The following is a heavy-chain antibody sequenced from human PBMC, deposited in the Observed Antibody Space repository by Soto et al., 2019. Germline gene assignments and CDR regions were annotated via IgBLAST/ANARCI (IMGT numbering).Heavy chain of an antibody. CDR1: GFTFSNYA. D-gene: IGHD2-21*01. J-gene: IGHJ4*02. CDR3: AKNIVVEATSLVYFDY. CDR2: ISGTAGHT. Sequence: EVRLLESGGGLVQPGGSLRLSCAASGFTFSNYAMNWVRRAPGKGLEWVSAISGTAGHTYYADSVKGRFTVSRDNSKNTVDLKMNSLRVEDAAVYYCAKNIVVEATSLVYFDYWGQGALVTVSS. V-gene: IGHV3-23*01.